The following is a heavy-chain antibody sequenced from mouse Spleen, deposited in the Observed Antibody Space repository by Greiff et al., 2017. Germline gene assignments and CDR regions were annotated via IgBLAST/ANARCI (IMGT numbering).Heavy chain of an antibody. J-gene: IGHJ4*01. CDR3: ARGPIYYYGSSPFMDY. CDR1: GFNIKDTY. D-gene: IGHD1-1*01. CDR2: IDPANGNT. V-gene: IGHV14-3*02. Sequence: VQLQQSGAELVKPGASVKLSCTASGFNIKDTYMHWVKQRPEQGLEWIGRIDPANGNTKYDPKFQGKATITADTSSNTAYLQLSSLTSEDTAVYYCARGPIYYYGSSPFMDYWGQGTSVTVSS.